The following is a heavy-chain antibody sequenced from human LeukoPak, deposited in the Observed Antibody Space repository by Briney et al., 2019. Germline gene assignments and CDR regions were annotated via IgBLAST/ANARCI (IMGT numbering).Heavy chain of an antibody. Sequence: KPSETLSLTCAVSGYSISSGYYWGWIRQPPGKGLEWIGSIYHGGSTYYNPSLKSRVTISVDTSKNQFSLKLSSVTAADTAVYYCARDPYYYGSGSEFDYWGQGTLVTVSS. CDR3: ARDPYYYGSGSEFDY. D-gene: IGHD3-10*01. J-gene: IGHJ4*02. CDR2: IYHGGST. V-gene: IGHV4-38-2*02. CDR1: GYSISSGYY.